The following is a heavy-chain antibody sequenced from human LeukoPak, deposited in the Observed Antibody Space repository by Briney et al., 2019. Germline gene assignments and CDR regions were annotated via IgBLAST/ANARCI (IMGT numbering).Heavy chain of an antibody. CDR2: ISFSGDNS. CDR1: GFNFRDAA. Sequence: GGSLRLSCAASGFNFRDAAMTWVRQAPGKGLEWVSLISFSGDNSYYADSVKGRFSVSRDNSENTLSLQMNSLRVEDTARYYCAKDIQLSTWGLGTMVTVSS. D-gene: IGHD5-24*01. CDR3: AKDIQLST. J-gene: IGHJ3*01. V-gene: IGHV3-23*01.